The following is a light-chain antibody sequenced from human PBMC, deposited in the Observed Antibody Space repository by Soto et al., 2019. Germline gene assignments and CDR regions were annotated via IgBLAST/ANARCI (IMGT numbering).Light chain of an antibody. CDR3: QQYYDYPPLI. V-gene: IGKV3-15*01. CDR2: GAS. CDR1: RNINRK. J-gene: IGKJ4*01. Sequence: EIVMTQSPATLSVSPGERATLSCRASRNINRKLAWYQQKPGQAPRLLISGASTRGTGIPARFSGSGSGTEFTLTCISLQSEDFAVYYCQQYYDYPPLIFGGGTRVEIK.